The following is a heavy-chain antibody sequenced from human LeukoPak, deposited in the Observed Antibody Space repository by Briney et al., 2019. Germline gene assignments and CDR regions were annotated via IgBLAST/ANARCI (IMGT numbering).Heavy chain of an antibody. Sequence: GGSLRLSCAASGITFTNARMNWVRQAPGKGLEWIGRLKSKTDGGTADYAAPVKGRFTMSRDDSENTLYLQMNSLKNEDTAVYYCAATYYGSSRTDYWGQGTLVTVSS. CDR2: LKSKTDGGTA. D-gene: IGHD3-10*01. J-gene: IGHJ4*02. CDR3: AATYYGSSRTDY. CDR1: GITFTNAR. V-gene: IGHV3-15*01.